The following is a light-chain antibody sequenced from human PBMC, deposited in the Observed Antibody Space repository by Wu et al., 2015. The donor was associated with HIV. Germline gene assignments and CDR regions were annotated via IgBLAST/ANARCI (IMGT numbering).Light chain of an antibody. CDR2: GAS. CDR1: QTVASNY. CDR3: QQFENSPMYS. Sequence: EIVLAQSPATLSLSPGERVTLSCRASQTVASNYLAWYQQKPGQAPRLLIHGASYRATGVPDRFSGSGSGTDFTLTTSRLEPEDFAVYYCQQFENSPMYSFGQGTKLEI. V-gene: IGKV3-20*01. J-gene: IGKJ2*03.